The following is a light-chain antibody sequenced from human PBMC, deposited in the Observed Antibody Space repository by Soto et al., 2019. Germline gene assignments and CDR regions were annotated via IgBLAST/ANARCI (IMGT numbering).Light chain of an antibody. Sequence: EIVLTQSPGTLSLSPGERAPLSCRASQSVSNNYLAWYQQKPGQAPRLLIYDTSTRATGIPARFSGSGSGTEFTLTISSLQPEDLAVYYCQQYSKWPPFTFGQGTRLEIK. CDR2: DTS. J-gene: IGKJ5*01. CDR1: QSVSNN. CDR3: QQYSKWPPFT. V-gene: IGKV3-15*01.